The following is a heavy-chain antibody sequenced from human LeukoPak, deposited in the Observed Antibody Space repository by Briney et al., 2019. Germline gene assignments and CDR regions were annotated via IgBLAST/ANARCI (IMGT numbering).Heavy chain of an antibody. D-gene: IGHD3-10*01. CDR2: IIPIFGTA. J-gene: IGHJ5*02. V-gene: IGHV1-69*13. CDR3: ARSAMVRGVIYWFDP. Sequence: ASVKVSCKASGGTFSSYAISWVRQAPGQGLEWMGGIIPIFGTANYAQKFQGRVTITADESTSTAYMELSRLRSEDTAVYYCARSAMVRGVIYWFDPWGQGTLVTVSS. CDR1: GGTFSSYA.